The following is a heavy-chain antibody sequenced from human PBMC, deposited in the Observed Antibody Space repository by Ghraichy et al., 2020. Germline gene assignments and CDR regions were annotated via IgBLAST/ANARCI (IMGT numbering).Heavy chain of an antibody. D-gene: IGHD5-24*01. Sequence: GESLNISCAASGFTFSSYSMNWVRQAPGKGLEWVSSISSSSSYIYYADSVKGRFTISRDNAKNSLYLQMNSLRAEDTAVYYCARGERDGYNLAWGQGTLVTVSS. CDR2: ISSSSSYI. CDR3: ARGERDGYNLA. V-gene: IGHV3-21*01. CDR1: GFTFSSYS. J-gene: IGHJ5*02.